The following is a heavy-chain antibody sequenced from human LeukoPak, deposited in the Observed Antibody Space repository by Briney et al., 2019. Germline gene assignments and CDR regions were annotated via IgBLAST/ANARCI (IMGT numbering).Heavy chain of an antibody. D-gene: IGHD2-15*01. CDR1: DYSISSGYY. Sequence: SETLSLTCTLSDYSISSGYYWGWIRQPPGKGLEWIGNIYHSGTTYYNPSLKSRVTISVDTSKNQFSLKLSSVTAADTAMYYCARMNCSGGRCYLVRYWGQGTLVTVSS. CDR2: IYHSGTT. V-gene: IGHV4-38-2*02. CDR3: ARMNCSGGRCYLVRY. J-gene: IGHJ4*02.